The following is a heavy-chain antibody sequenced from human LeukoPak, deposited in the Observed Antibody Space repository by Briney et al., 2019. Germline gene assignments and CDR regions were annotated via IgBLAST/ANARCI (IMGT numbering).Heavy chain of an antibody. CDR3: ASTPSRWLQGY. J-gene: IGHJ4*02. CDR2: INHSGST. D-gene: IGHD5-24*01. CDR1: GGSISSANYY. V-gene: IGHV4-39*07. Sequence: SETLSLTCTVSGGSISSANYYWSWIRQPPGKGLEWIGEINHSGSTNYNPSLKSRVTISVDTSKNQFSLKLSSVTAADTAVYYCASTPSRWLQGYWGQGTLVTVSS.